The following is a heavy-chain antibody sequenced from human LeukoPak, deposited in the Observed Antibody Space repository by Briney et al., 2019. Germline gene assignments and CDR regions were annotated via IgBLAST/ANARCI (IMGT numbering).Heavy chain of an antibody. CDR1: GFTFSSYW. V-gene: IGHV3-74*03. CDR2: INSDGSST. CDR3: AALDHGHDY. J-gene: IGHJ4*02. Sequence: GWSLRLSCVASGFTFSSYWMHWVRHAPGKGLVWVSRINSDGSSTKCADSVKGRFTISRDNAKNTLYLQMNSLRAEDTAVYYCAALDHGHDYWGQGTLVTVSS.